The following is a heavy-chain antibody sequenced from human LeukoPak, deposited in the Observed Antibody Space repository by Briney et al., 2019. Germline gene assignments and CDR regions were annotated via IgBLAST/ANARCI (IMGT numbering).Heavy chain of an antibody. J-gene: IGHJ4*02. D-gene: IGHD4-17*01. CDR3: ARSGYGDYPSHFDY. V-gene: IGHV3-21*01. CDR1: GFTFSSYS. CDR2: ISSSSYI. Sequence: GGSLRLSCAASGFTFSSYSMNWVRQAPGKGLEWVSSISSSSYICYADSVKGRFTISRDNAKNSLYLQMNSLRAEDTAVYYCARSGYGDYPSHFDYWGQGTLVTVSS.